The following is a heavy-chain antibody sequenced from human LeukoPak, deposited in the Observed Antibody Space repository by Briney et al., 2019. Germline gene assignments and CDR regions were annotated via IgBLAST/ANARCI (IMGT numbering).Heavy chain of an antibody. J-gene: IGHJ4*02. Sequence: SETLSLTCTVSGGSISSSSNDWGWTRQPPGKGLEWIGTIYYSGSTYYNPSLKSRVTISVDTSKKQFSLKLSSVTAADTAVYYCAGGKGIVASDWGQGTLVTVSS. CDR3: AGGKGIVASD. D-gene: IGHD6-13*01. CDR2: IYYSGST. V-gene: IGHV4-39*01. CDR1: GGSISSSSND.